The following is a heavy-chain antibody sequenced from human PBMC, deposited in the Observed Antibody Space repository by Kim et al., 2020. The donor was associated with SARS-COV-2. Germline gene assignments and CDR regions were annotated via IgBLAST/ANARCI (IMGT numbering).Heavy chain of an antibody. CDR3: ARENNYGLTFDP. J-gene: IGHJ5*02. CDR2: INSDGGST. V-gene: IGHV3-74*01. D-gene: IGHD3-16*01. Sequence: GGSLRLSCSASGFTLSGYWMHWVRRSPGRGLMWVARINSDGGSTGYADSVEGRFIISRGGAKNTLYLQMNSLRAEDTAVYYCARENNYGLTFDPWGQGTLGTVSS. CDR1: GFTLSGYW.